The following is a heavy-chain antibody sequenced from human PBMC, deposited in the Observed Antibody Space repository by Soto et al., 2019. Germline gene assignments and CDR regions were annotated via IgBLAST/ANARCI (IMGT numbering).Heavy chain of an antibody. Sequence: EVQLVESGGGLVRPGGSLRLSCVASGFTFNNAWMNWVRQAPGKGLEWVGRIRSKADGGTIDYAAPVKDRFTISRDDSKNTLQLQMNSLKTEDTAVYYCTREPDYSNYFEYWGQGTLVTVSS. D-gene: IGHD4-4*01. CDR2: IRSKADGGTI. CDR1: GFTFNNAW. V-gene: IGHV3-15*07. J-gene: IGHJ4*02. CDR3: TREPDYSNYFEY.